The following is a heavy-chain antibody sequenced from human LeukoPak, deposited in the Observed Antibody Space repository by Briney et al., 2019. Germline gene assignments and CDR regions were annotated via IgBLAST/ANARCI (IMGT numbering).Heavy chain of an antibody. CDR1: GGSISSYY. CDR2: IYHSGST. V-gene: IGHV4-59*12. CDR3: ARDNSLHYYDSSGYGY. J-gene: IGHJ4*02. Sequence: SETLSLTCTVSGGSISSYYWSWVRQPPGKGLEWIGEIYHSGSTNYNPSLKSRVTISVDKSKNQFSLRLSSVTAADTAVYYCARDNSLHYYDSSGYGYWGQGTLVTVSS. D-gene: IGHD3-22*01.